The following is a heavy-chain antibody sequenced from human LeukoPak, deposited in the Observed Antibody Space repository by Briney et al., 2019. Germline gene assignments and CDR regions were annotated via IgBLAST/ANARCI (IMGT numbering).Heavy chain of an antibody. D-gene: IGHD3-10*01. V-gene: IGHV3-23*01. CDR3: AKDMDVYYGSGSYFLPTDFDY. J-gene: IGHJ4*02. CDR1: GFTFSSYA. Sequence: GGSLRLSCAASGFTFSSYAMSWVRQAPGKGLEWVSAISGSGGSTYYADSVKGRFTISRDNSKNTLYLQMNSLRAEDTAVYYCAKDMDVYYGSGSYFLPTDFDYWGQGTLVTVSS. CDR2: ISGSGGST.